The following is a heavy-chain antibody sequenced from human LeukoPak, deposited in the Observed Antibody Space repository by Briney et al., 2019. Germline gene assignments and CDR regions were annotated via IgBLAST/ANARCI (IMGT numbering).Heavy chain of an antibody. V-gene: IGHV4-59*01. D-gene: IGHD3-10*01. CDR2: IYYSGST. J-gene: IGHJ4*02. CDR3: ARAPGRLRSLDY. CDR1: GGSTSSYY. Sequence: ASETLSLTCTVSGGSTSSYYWTWIRQPPGKGLEWIRYIYYSGSTNYSPSLKSRVTISVDTSKNQFSLNLTSVTVADTAVYYCARAPGRLRSLDYWGQGTLVTVSS.